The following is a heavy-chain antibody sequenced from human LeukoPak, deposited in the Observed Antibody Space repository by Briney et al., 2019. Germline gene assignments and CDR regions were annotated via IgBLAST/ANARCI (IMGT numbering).Heavy chain of an antibody. V-gene: IGHV1-46*01. CDR3: ARGGVTYYDILTGPSYFDY. CDR2: INPSGGST. Sequence: ASVKVSCKASGYTFTSYYMHWVRQAPGQGLEWMGIINPSGGSTSYAQKFQGRVTMTRDTSTSTVYMELSSLRSEDTAVYYCARGGVTYYDILTGPSYFDYWGQGTLVTVSS. J-gene: IGHJ4*02. CDR1: GYTFTSYY. D-gene: IGHD3-9*01.